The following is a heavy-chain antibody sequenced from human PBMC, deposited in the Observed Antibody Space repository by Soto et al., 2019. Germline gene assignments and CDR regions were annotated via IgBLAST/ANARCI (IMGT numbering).Heavy chain of an antibody. V-gene: IGHV3-64*01. CDR3: ARVGWGQLLGAFDI. D-gene: IGHD2-2*01. Sequence: GGSLRLSCAASGFTFSSYAMHWVRQAPGKGLEYVSAISSNGGSTYYANSVKGRFTISRDNSKNTLYLQMGSLRAEDMAVYYCARVGWGQLLGAFDIWGQGTMVTVSS. J-gene: IGHJ3*02. CDR2: ISSNGGST. CDR1: GFTFSSYA.